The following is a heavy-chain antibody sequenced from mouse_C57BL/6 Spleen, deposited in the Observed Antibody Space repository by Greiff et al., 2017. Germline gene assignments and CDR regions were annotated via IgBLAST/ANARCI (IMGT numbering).Heavy chain of an antibody. D-gene: IGHD1-1*01. V-gene: IGHV1-77*01. CDR2: IGPGSGST. CDR3: AMEERTVVATPYFAY. J-gene: IGHJ3*01. Sequence: VQLQQSGAELVKPGASVKISCKASGYTFTDYYINWVKQRPGQGLEWIGKIGPGSGSTYYNEKFKGKATLTADKSSSTAYMQLSSLTSEDSAVYFCAMEERTVVATPYFAYWGQGTLVTVSA. CDR1: GYTFTDYY.